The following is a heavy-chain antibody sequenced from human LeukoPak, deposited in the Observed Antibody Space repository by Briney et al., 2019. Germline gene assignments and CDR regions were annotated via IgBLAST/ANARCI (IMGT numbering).Heavy chain of an antibody. V-gene: IGHV4-30-4*08. CDR2: IYYSGST. D-gene: IGHD3-10*01. CDR1: GGSISSGDYY. Sequence: SQTLSLTCTVSGGSISSGDYYWSWIRQPPGKGLEWIGYIYYSGSTYYNPSLKSRVTISVDTSKNQFSLKLNPVTAADTAVYYCAREMYYYGSGSYLNNYDGFDIWGQGTMVTVSS. CDR3: AREMYYYGSGSYLNNYDGFDI. J-gene: IGHJ3*02.